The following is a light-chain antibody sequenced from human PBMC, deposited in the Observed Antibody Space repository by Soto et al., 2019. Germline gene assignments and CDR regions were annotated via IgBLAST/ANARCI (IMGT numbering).Light chain of an antibody. Sequence: QSVLTQPPSASGTPGQRVTISCSGSSSNIGSNYVYWYQQLPGTAPKLLIYSNNQRPSGVPDRFSGSKSGTSASLAISGLRSEDEADYDCAAWDDSRSGFYVFGTGTKVTVL. CDR1: SSNIGSNY. J-gene: IGLJ1*01. CDR3: AAWDDSRSGFYV. V-gene: IGLV1-47*02. CDR2: SNN.